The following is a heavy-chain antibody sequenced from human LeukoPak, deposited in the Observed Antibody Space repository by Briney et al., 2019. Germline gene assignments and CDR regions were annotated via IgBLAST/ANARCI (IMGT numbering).Heavy chain of an antibody. CDR1: GISVSENY. Sequence: GGSLRLSWAASGISVSENYMSWVRQAPGKGLEWVSVIHRDGRIEYADSVKGRFTISRDTAENKLSLQMHSLRDEATAVYYCARDSGSSSWAYSWGQGTLVTVSS. CDR2: IHRDGRI. D-gene: IGHD6-6*01. V-gene: IGHV3-66*02. J-gene: IGHJ4*02. CDR3: ARDSGSSSWAYS.